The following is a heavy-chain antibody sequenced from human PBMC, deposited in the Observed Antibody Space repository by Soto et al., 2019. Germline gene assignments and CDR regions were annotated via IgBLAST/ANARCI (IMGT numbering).Heavy chain of an antibody. V-gene: IGHV3-23*01. CDR3: AKDPGYSYGYVRYYYYGMDV. J-gene: IGHJ6*02. D-gene: IGHD5-18*01. CDR2: ISGSGSST. CDR1: GFTFSSYA. Sequence: GGSLRLSCAASGFTFSSYAMSWVRQAPGKGLEWVSAISGSGSSTYYADSVKGRFTISRDNSKNTLYLQMNSLRAEDTAVYYCAKDPGYSYGYVRYYYYGMDVWGQGTTVTVSS.